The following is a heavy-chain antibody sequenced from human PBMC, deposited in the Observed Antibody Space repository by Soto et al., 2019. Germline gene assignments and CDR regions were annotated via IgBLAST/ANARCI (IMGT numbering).Heavy chain of an antibody. Sequence: SATLSRTCAVYAVSIRGYCGSWIRPPPGKGLEWIGEINHSGSTNYNPSLKSRVTISVDTSKNQFSLKLSSVTAADTAVYYCARDSSSWFVYYYGMDVWGQGTTVTVSS. J-gene: IGHJ6*02. CDR2: INHSGST. CDR3: ARDSSSWFVYYYGMDV. CDR1: AVSIRGYC. D-gene: IGHD6-13*01. V-gene: IGHV4-34*01.